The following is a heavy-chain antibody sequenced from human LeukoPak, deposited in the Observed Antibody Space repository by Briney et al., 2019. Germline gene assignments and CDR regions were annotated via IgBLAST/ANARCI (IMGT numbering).Heavy chain of an antibody. D-gene: IGHD2-2*03. CDR3: ARWMTWYFDL. J-gene: IGHJ2*01. CDR1: GGSFSGYY. Sequence: SETLSLTCAVYGGSFSGYYWSWIRQPPGKGLEWIGEINHSGSTNYIPSLKSRVTISVDTSKNQFSLKLSSVTAADTAVYYCARWMTWYFDLWGRGTLVTVSS. V-gene: IGHV4-34*01. CDR2: INHSGST.